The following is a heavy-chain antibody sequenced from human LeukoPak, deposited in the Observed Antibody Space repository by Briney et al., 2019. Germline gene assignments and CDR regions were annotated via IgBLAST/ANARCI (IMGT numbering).Heavy chain of an antibody. CDR1: GGTFSSYA. V-gene: IGHV1-69*13. D-gene: IGHD3-22*01. CDR2: IIPIFGTA. J-gene: IGHJ4*02. Sequence: ASVKVSCKASGGTFSSYAISWVRQAPGQGLEWMGGIIPIFGTANYAQKFQGRVTITADESTSTAYMELSSLRSEDTAVYYCAREGYYDSSGYYPFDYWGQGTLVTVSS. CDR3: AREGYYDSSGYYPFDY.